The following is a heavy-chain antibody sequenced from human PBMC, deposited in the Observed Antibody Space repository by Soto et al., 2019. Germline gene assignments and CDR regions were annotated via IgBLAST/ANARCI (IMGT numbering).Heavy chain of an antibody. CDR2: IYSGGST. D-gene: IGHD1-7*01. CDR3: ARDQTGTTLSYYYYYMDV. J-gene: IGHJ6*03. CDR1: GFTVSSNY. Sequence: EVQLVESGGGLVQPGGSLRLSCAASGFTVSSNYMSWVRQAPGKGLEWVSVIYSGGSTYYADSVKGRFTISRDNSKNTLYLQMNSLRAEDTAVYYCARDQTGTTLSYYYYYMDVWGKGTTVTVSS. V-gene: IGHV3-66*01.